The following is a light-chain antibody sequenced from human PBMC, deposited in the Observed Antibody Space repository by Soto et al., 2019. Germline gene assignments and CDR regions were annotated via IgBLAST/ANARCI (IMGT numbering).Light chain of an antibody. CDR1: QSVSSSY. CDR2: GAS. Sequence: EIVLTQSPGTLSLSPGERATLSCRASQSVSSSYLAWYQQKPCQAPRLLIYGASSRATGIPDRFIGSGSGTDFTLTISRLEPEDCAVYYCQQYGSSPGTFGQGTKVEIK. CDR3: QQYGSSPGT. J-gene: IGKJ1*01. V-gene: IGKV3-20*01.